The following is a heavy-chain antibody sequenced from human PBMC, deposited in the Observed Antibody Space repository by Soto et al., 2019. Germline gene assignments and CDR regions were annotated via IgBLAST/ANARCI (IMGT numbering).Heavy chain of an antibody. Sequence: GESLKISCAASEFIFSSYEMNWVRQAPGKGLEWVSYIRSSGSPIYYADSVKGRFTISRDNAKNSLYLQMNSLRAEDTAVYYCATEGPFYGLDVWGQGTTVTVSS. CDR3: ATEGPFYGLDV. V-gene: IGHV3-48*03. J-gene: IGHJ6*02. CDR2: IRSSGSPI. CDR1: EFIFSSYE.